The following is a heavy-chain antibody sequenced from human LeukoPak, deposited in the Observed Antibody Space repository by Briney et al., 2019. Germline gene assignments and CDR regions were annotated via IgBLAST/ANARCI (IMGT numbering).Heavy chain of an antibody. J-gene: IGHJ6*03. CDR2: INPSGGST. D-gene: IGHD3-3*01. Sequence: ASVKVSCKASGYTFTSYYMHWVRQAPGQGLEWIGIINPSGGSTNYAHKLKGRVTITRDTSKSSVYMQLSSLRSEDTAVYYCARDPITIFGVNYYMDVWGKGTTVTVSS. CDR3: ARDPITIFGVNYYMDV. V-gene: IGHV1-46*04. CDR1: GYTFTSYY.